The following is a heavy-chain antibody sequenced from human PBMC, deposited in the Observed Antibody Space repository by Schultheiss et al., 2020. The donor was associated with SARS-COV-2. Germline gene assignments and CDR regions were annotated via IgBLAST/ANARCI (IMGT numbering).Heavy chain of an antibody. J-gene: IGHJ3*01. Sequence: GGSLRLSCAASGFTFSDHYMDWVRQAPGKGLESVGNINQDGSDIYYADSLKGRFTISRDNAKNTLYLQMNSLRAEDTAVYYCARVDSSGSWGQGTMVTVSS. CDR2: INQDGSDI. CDR1: GFTFSDHY. V-gene: IGHV3-7*01. CDR3: ARVDSSGS. D-gene: IGHD6-19*01.